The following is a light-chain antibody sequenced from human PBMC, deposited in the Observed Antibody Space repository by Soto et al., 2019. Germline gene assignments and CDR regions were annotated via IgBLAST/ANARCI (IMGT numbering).Light chain of an antibody. V-gene: IGKV3-15*01. CDR1: QSVSNN. CDR3: QQYNNWPSVT. Sequence: EIVMTQSPATLSVSPGERATLSCRASQSVSNNLAWYQQKPGQAPRLLIYGASTRATGIPARFSGSGSGTDFTLTISSLQSEDFAVYYCQQYNNWPSVTFGQGTKVEIK. CDR2: GAS. J-gene: IGKJ1*01.